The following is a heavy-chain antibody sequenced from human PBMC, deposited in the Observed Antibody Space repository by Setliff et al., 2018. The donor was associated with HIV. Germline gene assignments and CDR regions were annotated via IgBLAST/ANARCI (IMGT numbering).Heavy chain of an antibody. CDR1: GGSISTYY. CDR2: VYYSGST. D-gene: IGHD3-22*01. CDR3: ALHGNFYDSSSSDAFDI. Sequence: SETLSLTCNVSGGSISTYYWSWIRQPPGKGLEWLGYVYYSGSTNFNPSLESRLAMSVDMSKNHFSLKLRSVTAADTAVYYCALHGNFYDSSSSDAFDIWGHGTMVTVSS. J-gene: IGHJ3*02. V-gene: IGHV4-59*08.